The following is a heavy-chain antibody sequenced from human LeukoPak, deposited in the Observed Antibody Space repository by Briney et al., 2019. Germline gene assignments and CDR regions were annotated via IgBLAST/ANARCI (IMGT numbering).Heavy chain of an antibody. J-gene: IGHJ4*02. CDR3: ARDPTMIVVVPKRFDY. CDR2: ISGSGGST. V-gene: IGHV3-23*01. Sequence: GGSLRLSCAASGFTFSNYAMSWVRQAPGKGLEWVSGISGSGGSTNYADSVKGRCTISRDNSKNTLYLQMNSLRAEDTAVYYCARDPTMIVVVPKRFDYWGQGTLVTVSS. D-gene: IGHD3-22*01. CDR1: GFTFSNYA.